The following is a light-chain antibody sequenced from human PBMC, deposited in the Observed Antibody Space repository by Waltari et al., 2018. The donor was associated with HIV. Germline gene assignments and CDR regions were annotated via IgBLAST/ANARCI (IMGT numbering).Light chain of an antibody. J-gene: IGLJ3*02. CDR1: SSNIGSNS. V-gene: IGLV1-47*01. CDR3: ATWDDDLSTWL. Sequence: SVLTQPPSASGTPGQRVTISCSGDSSNIGSNSVYWYQQLPGTAPTLPIYTNDQRPSGVPDRFSGSNSGTSASLAISGLRSEDEADYYCATWDDDLSTWLFGGGTKLTVL. CDR2: TND.